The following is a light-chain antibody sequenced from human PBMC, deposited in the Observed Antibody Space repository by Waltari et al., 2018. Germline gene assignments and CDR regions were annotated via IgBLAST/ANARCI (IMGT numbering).Light chain of an antibody. CDR2: DAT. Sequence: EIVLTQSPATLSFSPRERATLSCRASQSVSSYLAWYQQKPRQAPRLLIYDATNRATGIPARFSGSGSGTDFTLTISSLEPEDFAVYYCQQRSNWPTFGQGTKLEIK. CDR1: QSVSSY. V-gene: IGKV3-11*01. J-gene: IGKJ2*01. CDR3: QQRSNWPT.